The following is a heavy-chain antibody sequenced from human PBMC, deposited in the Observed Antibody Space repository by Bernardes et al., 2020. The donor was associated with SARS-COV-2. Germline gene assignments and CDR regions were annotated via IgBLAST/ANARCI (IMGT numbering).Heavy chain of an antibody. V-gene: IGHV4-59*08. Sequence: SETLSVSCTVSGGSISSYYWSWIRQPPGKGLEWIGYIYYSGSTNYNPSLKSRVTISVDTSKNQFSLKLSSVTAADTAVYYCARSGSLRVLFDYWGQGTLVTVSS. CDR2: IYYSGST. CDR3: ARSGSLRVLFDY. J-gene: IGHJ4*02. CDR1: GGSISSYY. D-gene: IGHD3-10*01.